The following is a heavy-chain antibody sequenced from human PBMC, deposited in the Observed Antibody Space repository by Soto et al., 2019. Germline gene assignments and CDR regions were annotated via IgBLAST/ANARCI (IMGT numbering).Heavy chain of an antibody. CDR3: AATQYYYDSSGYYPAPFDY. Sequence: SVKVSCKASGFTFTSSAVQWVRQARGQRLEWIGWIVVGSGNTNYAQKFQERVTITRDMSTSTAYMELSSLRSEDTAVYYCAATQYYYDSSGYYPAPFDYWGQGTLVTVSS. V-gene: IGHV1-58*01. CDR1: GFTFTSSA. CDR2: IVVGSGNT. D-gene: IGHD3-22*01. J-gene: IGHJ4*02.